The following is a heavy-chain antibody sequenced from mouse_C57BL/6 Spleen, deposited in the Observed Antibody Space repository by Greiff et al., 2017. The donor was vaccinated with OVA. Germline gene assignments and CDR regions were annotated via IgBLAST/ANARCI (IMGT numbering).Heavy chain of an antibody. Sequence: VKLQESGAELVRPGTSVKVSCKASGYAFTNYLIEWVKQRPGQGLEWIGVINPGSGGTNYNEKFKGKATLTADKSSSTAYMQLSSLTSEDSAVYFCARSNYYGSRSWFAYWGQGTLVTVSA. CDR1: GYAFTNYL. V-gene: IGHV1-54*01. D-gene: IGHD1-1*01. CDR3: ARSNYYGSRSWFAY. J-gene: IGHJ3*01. CDR2: INPGSGGT.